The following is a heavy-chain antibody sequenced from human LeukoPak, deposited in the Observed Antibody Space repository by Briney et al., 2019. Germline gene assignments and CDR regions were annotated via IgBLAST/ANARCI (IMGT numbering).Heavy chain of an antibody. D-gene: IGHD3-9*01. CDR3: ASSTRYFDWLGGAFDI. CDR1: GFTFSSYS. CDR2: ISSSSSYI. J-gene: IGHJ3*02. V-gene: IGHV3-21*04. Sequence: GGSLRLSCAASGFTFSSYSMNWVRQAPGKGLEWVSSISSSSSYIYYADSVKGRFTISRDNAKNSLYLQMNSLRAEDTAVYYCASSTRYFDWLGGAFDIWGQGTMVTVSS.